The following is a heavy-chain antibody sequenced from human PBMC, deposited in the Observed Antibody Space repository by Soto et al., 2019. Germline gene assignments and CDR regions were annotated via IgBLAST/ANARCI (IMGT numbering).Heavy chain of an antibody. CDR2: INHSGST. D-gene: IGHD6-13*01. V-gene: IGHV4-34*01. J-gene: IGHJ4*02. CDR3: AANIAAAGYYFDH. Sequence: SETLSLTCVVYGGSFSGYYWNWIRQPPGKGLEWIGEINHSGSTNYNPSLKSRVTISVDTSKNQFSLKLSSVTAADTAVYYCAANIAAAGYYFDHWGQGTLVTVSS. CDR1: GGSFSGYY.